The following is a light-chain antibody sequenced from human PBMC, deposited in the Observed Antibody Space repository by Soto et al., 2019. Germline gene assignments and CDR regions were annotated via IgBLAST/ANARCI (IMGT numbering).Light chain of an antibody. CDR2: SNS. CDR1: SSNIGGNT. J-gene: IGLJ1*01. Sequence: QSVLTQPPSASGTPGQRVTISCSGSSSNIGGNTLNWYQQLPGTAPKLLIYSNSQRPSGVPDRFSGSASGTSASLAISGLQSEDEADYYCCSYAGSRTYVFGPGTKVTVL. CDR3: CSYAGSRTYV. V-gene: IGLV1-44*01.